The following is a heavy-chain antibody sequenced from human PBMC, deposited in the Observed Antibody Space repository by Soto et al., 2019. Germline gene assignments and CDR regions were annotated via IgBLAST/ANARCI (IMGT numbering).Heavy chain of an antibody. D-gene: IGHD3-3*02. V-gene: IGHV3-23*01. Sequence: PGGSLRLSCAASGFTFSSYAMSWFRQAPGKGLEWVSAISGSGGSTYYADSVKGRFTISRDNSKNTLYLQMNSLRAEDTAVYYCAKAFLEWLLAGVGMDVWGQGTTVTVSS. CDR1: GFTFSSYA. CDR2: ISGSGGST. J-gene: IGHJ6*02. CDR3: AKAFLEWLLAGVGMDV.